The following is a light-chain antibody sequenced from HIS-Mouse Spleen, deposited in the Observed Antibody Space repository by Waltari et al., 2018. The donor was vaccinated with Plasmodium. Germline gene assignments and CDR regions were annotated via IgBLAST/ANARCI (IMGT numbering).Light chain of an antibody. Sequence: DLQMTQSPSSLSASVGDRVTITCRASQSISSYLHWYQQKPGKAPKLLIYAAASLQSGVPSRFSGSGSGTDFTLTISSLQPEDFATYYCQQSYSTPGTFGGGTKVEIK. J-gene: IGKJ4*01. CDR2: AAA. CDR3: QQSYSTPGT. V-gene: IGKV1-39*01. CDR1: QSISSY.